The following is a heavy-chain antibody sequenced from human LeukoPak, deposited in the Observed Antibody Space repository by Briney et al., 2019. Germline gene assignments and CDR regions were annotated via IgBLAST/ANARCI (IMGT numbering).Heavy chain of an antibody. D-gene: IGHD2-15*01. CDR1: GYSFTSYW. CDR3: TRLYCSGDTCYSRSQYYFDY. CDR2: IDPSDSYT. Sequence: GESLKISCKGSGYSFTSYWISWVRQMPGKGLEWMGRIDPSDSYTNYSPSFQGHVTISADKSISTAYLQWSSLKASDTAMYYCTRLYCSGDTCYSRSQYYFDYWGQGTLVTVSS. J-gene: IGHJ4*02. V-gene: IGHV5-10-1*01.